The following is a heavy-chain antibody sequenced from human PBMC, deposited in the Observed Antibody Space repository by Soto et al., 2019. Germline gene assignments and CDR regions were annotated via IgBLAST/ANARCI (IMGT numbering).Heavy chain of an antibody. Sequence: GGSRRLSCVASGFTFSSYAMHWGGQAPGKGLEWLAVIWYDGSIKYYADSVNGRFTISRDDSKNTLYLQMDSLRVEDSAIYYCPRAFSPGVAGRLFDFWGLGTPVTVSS. D-gene: IGHD6-19*01. CDR3: PRAFSPGVAGRLFDF. CDR1: GFTFSSYA. CDR2: IWYDGSIK. V-gene: IGHV3-33*08. J-gene: IGHJ4*02.